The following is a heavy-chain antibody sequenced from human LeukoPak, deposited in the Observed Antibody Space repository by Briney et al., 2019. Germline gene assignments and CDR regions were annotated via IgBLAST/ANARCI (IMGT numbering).Heavy chain of an antibody. CDR2: INHSGST. CDR3: ARDRPYSH. CDR1: GGSFSGYY. D-gene: IGHD2-21*01. J-gene: IGHJ4*02. Sequence: SETLSLTCAVYGGSFSGYYWSWIRQPPGKGLEWIGEINHSGSTNYNPSLKSRVTISVDTSKNQFSLKLSSVTAADTAVYYCARDRPYSHWGQGTLVTVSS. V-gene: IGHV4-34*01.